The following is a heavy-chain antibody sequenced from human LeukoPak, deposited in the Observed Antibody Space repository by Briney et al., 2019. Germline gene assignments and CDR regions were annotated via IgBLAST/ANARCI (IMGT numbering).Heavy chain of an antibody. CDR2: IYHNGTH. Sequence: SETLSLTCAVSVGSISSGNWWTLVRQSPGKGLEWIGEIYHNGTHNYNPSLKSRVTISADTFKNHFSLKLTSVTAADTAVYYCAPAPILRGEGGEHYKYGMDVWGQGTTVIVSS. V-gene: IGHV4-4*02. J-gene: IGHJ6*02. CDR1: VGSISSGNW. CDR3: APAPILRGEGGEHYKYGMDV. D-gene: IGHD2-2*02.